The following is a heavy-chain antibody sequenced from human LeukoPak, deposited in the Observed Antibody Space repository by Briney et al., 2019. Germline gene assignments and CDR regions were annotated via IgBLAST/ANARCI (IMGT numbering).Heavy chain of an antibody. CDR1: GGSINHY. CDR3: AKYDNTGLDH. Sequence: SETLSLTCTVSGGSINHYWGWLRQPPGKGLEWIGWIHYTGSTKYNPSLKSRVTFLVDMSKNQFSLSLSSVTAADTAVYYCAKYDNTGLDHWGQGSLVTVSS. V-gene: IGHV4-59*08. CDR2: IHYTGST. D-gene: IGHD2-8*02. J-gene: IGHJ4*02.